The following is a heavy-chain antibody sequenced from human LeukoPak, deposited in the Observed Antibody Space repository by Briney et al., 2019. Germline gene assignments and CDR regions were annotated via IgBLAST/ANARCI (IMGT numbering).Heavy chain of an antibody. CDR3: ARRAVATIHYHYYYMDF. J-gene: IGHJ6*03. D-gene: IGHD5-12*01. V-gene: IGHV5-51*01. CDR2: IYPGDSDT. Sequence: GESLKISCKGSGNSFNTHWIGRVRQMPGKGLEWMGFIYPGDSDTRYSPSFQGQVTFSADKSFSTAYLQWSSLKASDTAIYYCARRAVATIHYHYYYMDFWGKGITVTVSS. CDR1: GNSFNTHW.